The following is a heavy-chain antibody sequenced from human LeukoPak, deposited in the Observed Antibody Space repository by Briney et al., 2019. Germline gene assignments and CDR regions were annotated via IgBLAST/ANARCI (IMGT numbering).Heavy chain of an antibody. D-gene: IGHD5/OR15-5a*01. J-gene: IGHJ3*02. CDR3: ARDKGLPQAFDI. CDR1: GGSISSYY. CDR2: ISYSGTT. Sequence: SETLSLTCTVSGGSISSYYWSWIRQPPGKGLEYIGYISYSGTTSYNPSLKSRVTISVDTSKNQLSLKLTSVTAADTAVYYCARDKGLPQAFDIWGQGTMVTVSS. V-gene: IGHV4-59*01.